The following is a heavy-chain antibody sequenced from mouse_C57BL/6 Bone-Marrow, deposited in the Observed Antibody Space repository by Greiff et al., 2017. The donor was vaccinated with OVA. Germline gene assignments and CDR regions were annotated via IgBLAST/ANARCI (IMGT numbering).Heavy chain of an antibody. D-gene: IGHD2-4*01. Sequence: NLVESGEGLVKPGGSLKLSCAASGFTFSSYAMSWVRQTPEKRLEWVAYISSGGDYIYYADTVKGRFTISRDNARNTLYLQMSSLKSEDTAMYYCTSPDYDWFAYWGQGTLVTVSA. CDR3: TSPDYDWFAY. CDR1: GFTFSSYA. CDR2: ISSGGDYI. J-gene: IGHJ3*01. V-gene: IGHV5-9-1*02.